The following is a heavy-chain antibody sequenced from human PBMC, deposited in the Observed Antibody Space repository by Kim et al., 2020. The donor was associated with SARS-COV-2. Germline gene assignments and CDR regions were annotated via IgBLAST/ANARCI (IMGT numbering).Heavy chain of an antibody. Sequence: GGSLRLSCAASGFTFSSYSMNWVRQAPGKGLEWVSSISSSSSYIYYADSVKGRFTISRDNAKNSLYLQMNSLRAEDTAVYYCARDANGSGNYFDYWGQGTLVTVSS. CDR3: ARDANGSGNYFDY. D-gene: IGHD3-10*01. CDR2: ISSSSSYI. V-gene: IGHV3-21*01. CDR1: GFTFSSYS. J-gene: IGHJ4*02.